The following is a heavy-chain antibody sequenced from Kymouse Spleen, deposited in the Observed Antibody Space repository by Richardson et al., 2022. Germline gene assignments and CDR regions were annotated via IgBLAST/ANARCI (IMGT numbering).Heavy chain of an antibody. J-gene: IGHJ4*02. V-gene: IGHV3-9*01. CDR2: ISWNSGSI. Sequence: EVQLVESGGGLVQPGRSLRLSCAASGFTFDDYAMHWVRQAPGKGLEWVSGISWNSGSIGYADSVKGRFTISRDNAKNSLYLQMNSLRAEDTALYYCAKDTNSGSYFDYWGQGTLVTVSS. CDR3: AKDTNSGSYFDY. CDR1: GFTFDDYA. D-gene: IGHD1-26*01.